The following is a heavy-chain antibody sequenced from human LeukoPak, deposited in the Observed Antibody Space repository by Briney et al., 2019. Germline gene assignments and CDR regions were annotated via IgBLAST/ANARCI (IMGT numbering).Heavy chain of an antibody. V-gene: IGHV1-2*06. CDR2: INPKSGGT. CDR3: ARAATGPPYYYDSSGYFDY. J-gene: IGHJ4*02. CDR1: GYTFTDYY. Sequence: ASVKVSCKASGYTFTDYYMHWVRQAPGQGLEWMGRINPKSGGTNYAQKFQGRVTMTRDTSIRIAYMELSGLRSGDTAMYYCARAATGPPYYYDSSGYFDYWGQGTPVTVSS. D-gene: IGHD3-22*01.